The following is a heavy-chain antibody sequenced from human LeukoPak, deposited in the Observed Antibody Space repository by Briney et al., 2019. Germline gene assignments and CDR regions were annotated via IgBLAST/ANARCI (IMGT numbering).Heavy chain of an antibody. CDR2: ISGSGGST. V-gene: IGHV3-23*01. D-gene: IGHD6-19*01. J-gene: IGHJ4*02. CDR3: AKDRGAGTGYDY. CDR1: GFTFSSYG. Sequence: WGSLRLSCAASGFTFSSYGMSWVRQAPGKGLEWVSAISGSGGSTYYADSVKGRFTISRDNSKNTLYLQMNSLRAEDTAVYYCAKDRGAGTGYDYWGQGTLVTVSS.